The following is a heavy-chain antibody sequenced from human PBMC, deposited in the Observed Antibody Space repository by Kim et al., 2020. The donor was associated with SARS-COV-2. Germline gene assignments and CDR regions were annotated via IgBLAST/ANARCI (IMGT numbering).Heavy chain of an antibody. J-gene: IGHJ4*02. CDR1: GYTFSSHG. D-gene: IGHD3-22*01. CDR2: IWYDGSNK. V-gene: IGHV3-33*01. CDR3: ARHFGGGVNYYDSNGYCDY. Sequence: GGSLRLSCEASGYTFSSHGMHWVRQAPGKGLEWVAVIWYDGSNKYYADSVKGRFTISRDNSQNTLYLQMNSLRVEDTAVYYCARHFGGGVNYYDSNGYCDYWGQGTLVTVSS.